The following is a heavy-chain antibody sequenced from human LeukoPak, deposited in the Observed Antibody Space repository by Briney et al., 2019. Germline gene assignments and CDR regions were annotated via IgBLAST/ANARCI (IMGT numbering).Heavy chain of an antibody. CDR3: ARHASDFWSGSSGFFDY. V-gene: IGHV4-30-2*01. CDR1: GGSIGSDDYS. CDR2: TSHSGST. J-gene: IGHJ4*02. D-gene: IGHD3-3*01. Sequence: SQTLSLTCAVSGGSIGSDDYSWTWIRQPPGKGLEWIGYTSHSGSTYYNPYLKSRVTISVDRSKNQFSLELNSVTAADTAVYYCARHASDFWSGSSGFFDYWGQGTLVTVSS.